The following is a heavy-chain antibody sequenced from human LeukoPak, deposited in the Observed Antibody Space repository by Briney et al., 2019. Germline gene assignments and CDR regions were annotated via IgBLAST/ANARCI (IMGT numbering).Heavy chain of an antibody. CDR1: GFTFSSYA. J-gene: IGHJ5*02. CDR2: ISGSGGST. Sequence: PGGSLRLSCAASGFTFSSYAMSWVRQAPGKGLEWVSAISGSGGSTYYADSVKGRFTISGDNSKNTLYLQMNSLRAEDTGVYYSAKDLLTESIGVVPAAHNWFDPWGQGTLVTVSS. CDR3: AKDLLTESIGVVPAAHNWFDP. D-gene: IGHD2-2*01. V-gene: IGHV3-23*01.